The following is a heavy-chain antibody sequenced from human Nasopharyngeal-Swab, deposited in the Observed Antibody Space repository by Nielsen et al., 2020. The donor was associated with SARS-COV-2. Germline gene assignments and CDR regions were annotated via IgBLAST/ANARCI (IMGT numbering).Heavy chain of an antibody. Sequence: GESLKISCAASGFTFSSYGMYWVRQAPGKGLEWVAVISYDGSNKYYADSVKGRFTISRDNSKNTLYLQMNSLRAEDTAVYYCAREGIVGATDLSFDYWGQGTLVTVSS. CDR1: GFTFSSYG. CDR3: AREGIVGATDLSFDY. J-gene: IGHJ4*02. CDR2: ISYDGSNK. D-gene: IGHD1-26*01. V-gene: IGHV3-30*03.